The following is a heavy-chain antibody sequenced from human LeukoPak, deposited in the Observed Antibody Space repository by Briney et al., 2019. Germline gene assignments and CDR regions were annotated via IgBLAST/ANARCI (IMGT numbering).Heavy chain of an antibody. CDR3: ARHRGYTGSYYKDY. CDR2: IYPADSDT. CDR1: TYSFSSYW. V-gene: IGHV5-51*01. J-gene: IGHJ4*02. Sequence: PGESLKISCRGSTYSFSSYWIGWVRQLPGKGLEWMGIIYPADSDTRYSPSFEGQVTISADKSISTAYLQWSSLKASDTAMYYCARHRGYTGSYYKDYWGQGTLVTVSS. D-gene: IGHD1-26*01.